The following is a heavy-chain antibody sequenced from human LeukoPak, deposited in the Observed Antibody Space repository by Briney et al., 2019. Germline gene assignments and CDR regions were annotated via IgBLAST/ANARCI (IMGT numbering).Heavy chain of an antibody. D-gene: IGHD1-7*01. J-gene: IGHJ3*02. CDR1: GGSFSGYY. CDR2: INHSGST. V-gene: IGHV4-34*01. CDR3: AASITGTTDGAFDI. Sequence: PSETLSLTXAVYGGSFSGYYWSWIRQPPGKGLEWIGEINHSGSTNYNPSLKSRVTISVDTSKNQFSLKLSSVTAADTAVYYCAASITGTTDGAFDIWGQGTMVTVSS.